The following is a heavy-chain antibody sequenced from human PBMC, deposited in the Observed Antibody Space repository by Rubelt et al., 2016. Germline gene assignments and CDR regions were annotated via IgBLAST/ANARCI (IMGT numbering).Heavy chain of an antibody. V-gene: IGHV4-34*01. CDR2: INHSGHT. D-gene: IGHD3-10*01. J-gene: IGHJ3*02. CDR3: ARRPPDSGSYSNDAFDI. Sequence: QVQQQQWGPRLLKASETLSLTCAVYGGSFSGYYWSWIRQPPGKGLEWIGEINHSGHTNYNPSLKTRVTISVDPSKNQFSLKLSCVTAAETARYYCARRPPDSGSYSNDAFDIWGQGTMVTVSA. CDR1: GGSFSGYY.